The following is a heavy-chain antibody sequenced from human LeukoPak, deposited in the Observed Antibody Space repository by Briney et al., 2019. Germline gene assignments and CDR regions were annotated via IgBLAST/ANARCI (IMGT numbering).Heavy chain of an antibody. D-gene: IGHD3-22*01. CDR1: GSISSGGYY. J-gene: IGHJ4*02. Sequence: SETLSLTCTGGSISSGGYYWSWIRQHPGKGLEWIGYIYYSGSTNYNPSLKSRVTISVDTSKNQFSLKLSSVTAADTAVYYCARSSSGYYPDYYFDYWGQGTLVTVSS. CDR3: ARSSSGYYPDYYFDY. CDR2: IYYSGST. V-gene: IGHV4-61*08.